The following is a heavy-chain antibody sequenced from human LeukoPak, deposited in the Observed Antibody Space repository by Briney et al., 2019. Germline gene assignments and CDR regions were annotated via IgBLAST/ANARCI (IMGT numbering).Heavy chain of an antibody. V-gene: IGHV4-59*01. J-gene: IGHJ5*02. CDR1: GGSISSYY. CDR2: IYYSGST. Sequence: SSETLSLTCTVSGGSISSYYWSWIRQPPGKGLEWIGYIYYSGSTNYNPSLKSRVTISVDTSKNQFSLKLSSVTAADTAVYYCARHYDSSGVWFDPWGQGTLVTVSS. CDR3: ARHYDSSGVWFDP. D-gene: IGHD3-22*01.